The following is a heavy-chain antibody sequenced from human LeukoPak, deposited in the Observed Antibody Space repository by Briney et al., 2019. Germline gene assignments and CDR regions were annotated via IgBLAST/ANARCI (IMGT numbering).Heavy chain of an antibody. CDR2: ISYDGNNK. D-gene: IGHD6-19*01. CDR1: GFTFSSYG. J-gene: IGHJ4*02. Sequence: GGSLRLSCAASGFTFSSYGMHWVRQAPGKGLEWVAVISYDGNNKYYADSVKGRFTISRDNSKNTLYLQMNSLGAEDTAVFYCAKDFSHSSGWYWYFDYWGQGTLVTVSS. CDR3: AKDFSHSSGWYWYFDY. V-gene: IGHV3-30*18.